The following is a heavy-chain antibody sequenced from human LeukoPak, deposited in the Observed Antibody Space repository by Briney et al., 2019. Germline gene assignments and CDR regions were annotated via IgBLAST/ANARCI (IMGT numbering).Heavy chain of an antibody. CDR3: ARDSRFLEWLSPYY. J-gene: IGHJ4*02. CDR2: INPGNGNT. CDR1: GYTFTTYA. V-gene: IGHV1-3*01. Sequence: ASVKVSCKASGYTFTTYAIHWVRQAPGQRLEWMGWINPGNGNTKYSQKFQGRVTMTRDTSISTAYMELSRLRSDDTAVYYCARDSRFLEWLSPYYWGQGTLVTVSS. D-gene: IGHD3-3*01.